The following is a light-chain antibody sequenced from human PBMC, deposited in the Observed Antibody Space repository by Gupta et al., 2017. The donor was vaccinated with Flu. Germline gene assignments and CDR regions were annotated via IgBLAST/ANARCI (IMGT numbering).Light chain of an antibody. CDR1: QSLSNY. CDR3: QQRTNWPA. Sequence: EIVLTQSPATLSLSPGERATLSCRATQSLSNYLAWYQQKPGQAPRLLIYDATNRATGIPARFSGSGSGTDFTLTISSLEPEEFAVYYCQQRTNWPAFGQGTRLEIK. CDR2: DAT. J-gene: IGKJ5*01. V-gene: IGKV3-11*01.